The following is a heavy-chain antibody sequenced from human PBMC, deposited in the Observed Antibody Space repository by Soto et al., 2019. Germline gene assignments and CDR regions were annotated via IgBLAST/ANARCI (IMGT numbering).Heavy chain of an antibody. V-gene: IGHV3-33*01. J-gene: IGHJ3*02. D-gene: IGHD2-15*01. CDR2: IWYDGSNK. CDR1: GFTFSSYG. Sequence: GGSLRLSCAASGFTFSSYGMHWVRQAPGKGLEWVAVIWYDGSNKYYADSVKGRFTISRDNAKNTLYLQMNSLRAEDTAVYYRARAGGTVVVVAAVYDAFDIWGQGTMVTVSS. CDR3: ARAGGTVVVVAAVYDAFDI.